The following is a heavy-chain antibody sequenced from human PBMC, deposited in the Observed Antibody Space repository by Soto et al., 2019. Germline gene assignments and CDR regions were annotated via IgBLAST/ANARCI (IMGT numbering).Heavy chain of an antibody. V-gene: IGHV3-23*01. J-gene: IGHJ4*02. D-gene: IGHD6-19*01. CDR3: AKTFIPSGWYWALEY. CDR1: GFTFSSYA. Sequence: PGGSLRLSCAASGFTFSSYAMSWVRQAPGKGLEWVSAISGSGGSTYYADSVKGRFTISRDNSKNTLYLQMNSLRAEDTAVYYCAKTFIPSGWYWALEYWGQGTLVTVSS. CDR2: ISGSGGST.